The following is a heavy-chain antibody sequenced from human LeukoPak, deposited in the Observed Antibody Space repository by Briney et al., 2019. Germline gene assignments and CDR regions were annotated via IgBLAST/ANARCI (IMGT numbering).Heavy chain of an antibody. CDR2: IYYSGST. V-gene: IGHV4-39*01. Sequence: PSETLSLTCTVSGGSISSRGYYWSWIRQPPGKGLEWIGSIYYSGSTYYNPSLKSRVTISVDTSKNQFSLKLSSVTAADTAVYYCARLRSGDYRLDFDYWGQGTLVTVSS. D-gene: IGHD4-11*01. CDR1: GGSISSRGYY. J-gene: IGHJ4*02. CDR3: ARLRSGDYRLDFDY.